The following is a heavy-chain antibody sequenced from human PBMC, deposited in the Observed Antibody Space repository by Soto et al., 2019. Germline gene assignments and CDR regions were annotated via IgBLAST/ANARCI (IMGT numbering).Heavy chain of an antibody. Sequence: GGSLRLSCVASGLIFSNYALNWVRQAPGKGLEWVAILSSDGSNRYYADSVKGRFTISRVNSKNTLFLQLNNLTLDATAVYYSARTARFGGSPDPHYYFDYSGQRSSVTVSS. D-gene: IGHD2-15*01. V-gene: IGHV3-30-3*01. CDR1: GLIFSNYA. CDR3: ARTARFGGSPDPHYYFDY. CDR2: LSSDGSNR. J-gene: IGHJ4*02.